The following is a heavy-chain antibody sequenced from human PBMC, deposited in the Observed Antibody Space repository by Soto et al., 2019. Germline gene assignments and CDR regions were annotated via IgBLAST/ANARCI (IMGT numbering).Heavy chain of an antibody. CDR3: ARGGYYGSGMGWFDP. D-gene: IGHD3-10*01. J-gene: IGHJ5*02. CDR2: IIPIFGTA. V-gene: IGHV1-69*13. Sequence: ASVKVSCKASGGTFSSYAISWVRQAPGQGLEWMGGIIPIFGTANYAQKFQGRVTITADESTSTAYMELSSLRSEDTAVYYCARGGYYGSGMGWFDPWGQGTLVTVSS. CDR1: GGTFSSYA.